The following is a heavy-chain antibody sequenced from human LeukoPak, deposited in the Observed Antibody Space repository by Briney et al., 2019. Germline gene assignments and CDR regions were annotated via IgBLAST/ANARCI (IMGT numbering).Heavy chain of an antibody. J-gene: IGHJ6*03. CDR3: ARHPFNYYYYLDV. CDR2: IYYSGST. CDR1: GGSISSNNYY. Sequence: SETLSLTCTVSGGSISSNNYYWGWLRQPPGMGLEWIATIYYSGSTYYNPSLKSRVTISVDTSKNQFSLKLSSVTAADTAVYYCARHPFNYYYYLDVWDEGLTSTVSS. V-gene: IGHV4-39*01.